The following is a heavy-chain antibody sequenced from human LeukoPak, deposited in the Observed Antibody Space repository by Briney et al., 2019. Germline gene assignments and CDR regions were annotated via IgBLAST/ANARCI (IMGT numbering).Heavy chain of an antibody. J-gene: IGHJ5*01. Sequence: GGSLRLSCEVSGFTVSTNDIIWVRQAPGKGLEWVSLVFSGISTLYSDSVKGRFTIYTDNSKNTLYLQMDSLRAEDTAVYYCARDFSSSGSYPRIDSWGQGTLVTVSS. CDR1: GFTVSTND. D-gene: IGHD3-10*01. CDR2: VFSGIST. V-gene: IGHV3-66*01. CDR3: ARDFSSSGSYPRIDS.